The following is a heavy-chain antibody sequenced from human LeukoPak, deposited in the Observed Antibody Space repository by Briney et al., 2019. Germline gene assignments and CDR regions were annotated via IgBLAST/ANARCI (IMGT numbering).Heavy chain of an antibody. D-gene: IGHD2-8*02. CDR1: GGSISGGGYY. J-gene: IGHJ4*02. CDR3: ARGPGGELDS. CDR2: IYYSGTT. Sequence: PSETLSLTCTVSGGSISGGGYYWNWICQHPEKGLEWIGYIYYSGTTRYNPSLKSRVTISIDTSKSQFSLSLTSLTAADTAVYYCARGPGGELDSWGQGTLSPSPQ. V-gene: IGHV4-31*03.